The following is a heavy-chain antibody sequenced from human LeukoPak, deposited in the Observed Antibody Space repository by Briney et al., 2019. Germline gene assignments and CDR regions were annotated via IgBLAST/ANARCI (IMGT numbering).Heavy chain of an antibody. CDR2: ISGSGDSI. D-gene: IGHD6-6*01. J-gene: IGHJ4*02. V-gene: IGHV3-23*01. Sequence: GGSLRLSCAASGLTFSSYAMSWVRQAPGKGLEWVSVISGSGDSIYYVDSVKGRFTISRDNSKNTLYLQMNSLRAEDTAVYYCAKDVLGSSNYWGQGTLVTVSS. CDR1: GLTFSSYA. CDR3: AKDVLGSSNY.